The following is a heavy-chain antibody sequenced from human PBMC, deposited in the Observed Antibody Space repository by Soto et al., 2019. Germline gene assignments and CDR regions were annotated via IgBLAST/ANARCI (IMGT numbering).Heavy chain of an antibody. Sequence: GGSLRLSCAASGFTFSSYWMHWVRQAPGKGLVWVSRINSDGSSTSYADSVKGRFTISRDNAKNTLYLQMNSLRAEDTAAYYCASESPLYNWNSFDIWGQGTMVTVSS. V-gene: IGHV3-74*01. CDR2: INSDGSST. J-gene: IGHJ3*02. D-gene: IGHD1-7*01. CDR1: GFTFSSYW. CDR3: ASESPLYNWNSFDI.